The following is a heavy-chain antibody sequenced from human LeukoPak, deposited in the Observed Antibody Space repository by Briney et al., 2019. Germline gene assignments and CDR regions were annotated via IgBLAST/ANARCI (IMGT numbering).Heavy chain of an antibody. Sequence: SETLSLTCTVSGGSISSYYWSWIRQPAGKGLEWIGYIYYSGSTNYNPSLKSRVTISVDTSKNQFSLKLSSVTAADTAVYYCAVGYSSGWYAFDIWGQGTMVTVSS. CDR2: IYYSGST. CDR1: GGSISSYY. J-gene: IGHJ3*02. V-gene: IGHV4-59*08. CDR3: AVGYSSGWYAFDI. D-gene: IGHD6-19*01.